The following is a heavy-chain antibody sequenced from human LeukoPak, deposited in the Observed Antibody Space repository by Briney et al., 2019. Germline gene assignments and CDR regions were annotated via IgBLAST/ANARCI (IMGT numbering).Heavy chain of an antibody. CDR3: ARDRGIGEAFDI. J-gene: IGHJ3*02. CDR2: ISSSSTDT. Sequence: PGGSLRLSCAASGFTFSDYYMSWIRQAPGKGLGWVSSISSSSTDTSYADSVKGRFTISRDNAKNSLYLQMNSLRAEDTAVYYCARDRGIGEAFDIWGQGTMVTVSS. V-gene: IGHV3-11*06. D-gene: IGHD2-15*01. CDR1: GFTFSDYY.